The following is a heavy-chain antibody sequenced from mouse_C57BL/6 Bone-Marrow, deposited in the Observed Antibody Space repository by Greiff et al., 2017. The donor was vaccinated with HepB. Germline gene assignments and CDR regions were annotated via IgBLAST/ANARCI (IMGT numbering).Heavy chain of an antibody. V-gene: IGHV5-12*01. CDR2: ISNGGGST. CDR1: GFTFSDYY. CDR3: ARQDSTVYYDYAIY. J-gene: IGHJ4*01. Sequence: EVQLQESGGGLVQPGGSLKLSCAASGFTFSDYYMYWVRQTPEKRLEWVAYISNGGGSTYYPDTVKGRFTISRDNAKNTLYLQMSRLKSEDTAMYYCARQDSTVYYDYAIYWGQGTSVTVSS. D-gene: IGHD2-4*01.